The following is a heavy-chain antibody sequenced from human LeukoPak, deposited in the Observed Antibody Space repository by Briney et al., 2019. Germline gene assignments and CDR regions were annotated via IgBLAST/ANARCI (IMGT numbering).Heavy chain of an antibody. J-gene: IGHJ6*02. D-gene: IGHD1-20*01. CDR1: SDSIYSSNYY. Sequence: PSETLSLTCTVSSDSIYSSNYYWGWIRQPPGKGLEWIGRIYYSGSTYYNSSLKSRVTISVDTSKNQFSLKLSSLTAADTVVYYCARALRARITGTTASVYGMDVWGQGTTATVSS. V-gene: IGHV4-39*01. CDR2: IYYSGST. CDR3: ARALRARITGTTASVYGMDV.